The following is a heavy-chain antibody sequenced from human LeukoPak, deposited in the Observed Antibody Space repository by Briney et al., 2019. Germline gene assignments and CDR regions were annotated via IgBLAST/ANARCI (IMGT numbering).Heavy chain of an antibody. J-gene: IGHJ4*02. CDR2: ILQDGQTT. V-gene: IGHV3-23*01. D-gene: IGHD2-15*01. Sequence: GGSLRLSCAASGFTFSTSMMSWVRRVPGQGLQWVSTILQDGQTTYYTDSVTGRFIISRDNFKGTLFLQMSSLRVEDTAIYYCTKRGGQSFDYWGQGALVTVSS. CDR1: GFTFSTSM. CDR3: TKRGGQSFDY.